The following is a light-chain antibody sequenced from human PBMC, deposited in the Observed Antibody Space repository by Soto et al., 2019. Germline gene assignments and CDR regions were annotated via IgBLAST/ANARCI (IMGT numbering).Light chain of an antibody. Sequence: EIVLTQSPDTLSLSPGERATVSCRASQSVSNNDLAWYQQKPGQAPRLLLYGASFRPTGIPDRFSGSGCGTYFTLTISSLEPEDYAVYYCHHYCSSPPYTFGQGTQLDIK. CDR2: GAS. J-gene: IGKJ2*01. CDR3: HHYCSSPPYT. V-gene: IGKV3-20*01. CDR1: QSVSNND.